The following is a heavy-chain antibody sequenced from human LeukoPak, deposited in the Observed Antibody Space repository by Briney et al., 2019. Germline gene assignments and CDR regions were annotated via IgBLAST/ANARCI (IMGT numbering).Heavy chain of an antibody. Sequence: ASVKVSCKASGYTFTDYYIHWVRQAPGQGLEWMGWINPNSGGTSYAQKFQDRVTLTRDTSIRTACMELSRLTSDDTAVYYCARHPNLDYWGQGTLVFVSS. V-gene: IGHV1-2*02. CDR2: INPNSGGT. CDR3: ARHPNLDY. J-gene: IGHJ4*02. CDR1: GYTFTDYY.